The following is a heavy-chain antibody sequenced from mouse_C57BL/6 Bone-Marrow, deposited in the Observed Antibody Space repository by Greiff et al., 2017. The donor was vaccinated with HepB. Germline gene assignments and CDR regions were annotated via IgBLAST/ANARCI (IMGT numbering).Heavy chain of an antibody. J-gene: IGHJ2*01. Sequence: EVKLQESGGGLVKPGGSLKLSCAASGFTFSDYGMHWVRQAPEKGLEWVAYISSGSSTIYYADTVKGRFTISRDNAKNTLFLQMTSLRSEDTAMYYCARWPITTVVGPYFDYWGQGTTLTVSS. CDR1: GFTFSDYG. CDR2: ISSGSSTI. V-gene: IGHV5-17*01. CDR3: ARWPITTVVGPYFDY. D-gene: IGHD1-1*01.